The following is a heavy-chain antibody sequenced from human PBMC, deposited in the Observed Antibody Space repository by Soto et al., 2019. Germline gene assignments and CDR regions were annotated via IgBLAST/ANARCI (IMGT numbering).Heavy chain of an antibody. CDR1: GFTFSSYG. D-gene: IGHD3-10*01. J-gene: IGHJ3*02. Sequence: QVQLVESGGGVVQPGRSLRLSCAASGFTFSSYGMHWVRQAPGKGLEWVAVIWYDGSNKYYADSVKGRFTISRDNSKSTLYLQMNSLRAEDTAVYYCARDILTYGSVDAFDIWGQGTMVTVSS. CDR2: IWYDGSNK. V-gene: IGHV3-33*01. CDR3: ARDILTYGSVDAFDI.